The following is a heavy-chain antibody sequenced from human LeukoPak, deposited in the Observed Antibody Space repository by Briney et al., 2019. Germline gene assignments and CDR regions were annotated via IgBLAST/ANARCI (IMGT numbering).Heavy chain of an antibody. V-gene: IGHV1-2*02. D-gene: IGHD1-26*01. CDR1: GYTFTGYN. J-gene: IGHJ3*02. CDR2: INPNSGGT. Sequence: ASVKVSCRVSGYTFTGYNMHWLRQAPEQGLEWRGWINPNSGGTNYAQKFQGRVTMTRDTSISTAYMELSRLRSDDTAVYYCARDEVGAHDAFDIWGQGTMVTVSS. CDR3: ARDEVGAHDAFDI.